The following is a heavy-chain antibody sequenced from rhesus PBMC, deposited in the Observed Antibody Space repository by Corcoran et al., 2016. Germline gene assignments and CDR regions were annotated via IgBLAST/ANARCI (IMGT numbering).Heavy chain of an antibody. CDR3: ARGWYSGYSFDY. CDR2: IYGRSTST. CDR1: GGSISDSYR. Sequence: QVQLQESGPGVVKPSETLSLTCAVSGGSISDSYRWSWIRQPPGKGLEWIGYIYGRSTSTNYNPSLKSRVTISKDTSKNQFSLKLSSVTAADTAVYYCARGWYSGYSFDYWGQGVLVTVSS. D-gene: IGHD5-24*01. J-gene: IGHJ4*01. V-gene: IGHV4S10*01.